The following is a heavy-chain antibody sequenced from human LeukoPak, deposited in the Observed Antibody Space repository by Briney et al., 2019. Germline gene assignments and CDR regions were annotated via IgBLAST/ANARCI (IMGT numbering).Heavy chain of an antibody. CDR2: LEYDGTSN. CDR1: GLIFSKYG. V-gene: IGHV3-30*02. J-gene: IGHJ3*02. CDR3: ARGTTSRALDVSDI. Sequence: GESLRLSCAASGLIFSKYGMHWVRQTPGKGLEWVAFLEYDGTSNYLDSVKGRFTISRDNAKNSLYLQMNSLRAEDTAVYYCARGTTSRALDVSDIWGQGTMVTVSS. D-gene: IGHD1-7*01.